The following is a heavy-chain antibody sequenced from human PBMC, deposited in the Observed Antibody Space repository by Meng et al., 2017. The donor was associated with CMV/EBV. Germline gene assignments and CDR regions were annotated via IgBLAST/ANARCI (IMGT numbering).Heavy chain of an antibody. CDR3: AAELVADYYYYYGMDV. D-gene: IGHD2-8*02. CDR2: ISSSGSTI. Sequence: GESLKISCAASGFTFSSYSMNWIRQAPGKGLEWVSYISSSGSTIYYADSVKGRFTISRDNAKNSLYLQMNSLRAEDTAVYYCAAELVADYYYYYGMDVWGQGTTVTVSS. J-gene: IGHJ6*02. CDR1: GFTFSSYS. V-gene: IGHV3-48*04.